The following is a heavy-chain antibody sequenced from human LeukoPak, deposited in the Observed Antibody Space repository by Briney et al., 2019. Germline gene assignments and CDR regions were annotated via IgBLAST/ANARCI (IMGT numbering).Heavy chain of an antibody. CDR2: IYYSGSS. J-gene: IGHJ4*02. Sequence: PSETLSLTCTVSGGSISGSYYYWGWIRQPPGKGLEWIGNIYYSGSSYYNSSLKSRVTISEDTSKNQFSLKLSSVTAADTAVYYCASCVADSSGYYYPSSFDHWGQGTLVTVSS. CDR1: GGSISGSYYY. D-gene: IGHD3-22*01. V-gene: IGHV4-39*01. CDR3: ASCVADSSGYYYPSSFDH.